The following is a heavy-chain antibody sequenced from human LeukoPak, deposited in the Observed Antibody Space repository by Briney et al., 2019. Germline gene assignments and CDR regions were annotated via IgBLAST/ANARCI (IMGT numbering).Heavy chain of an antibody. Sequence: TGESLKISCKGSGYSFASYWIGWVRQMPGKGLEWMGIIYPGDSDIRYSPSFQGQVIISADKSISTAYLQWSSLKASDTAMYYCARQEGATANFDYWGQGTLVTVSS. V-gene: IGHV5-51*01. CDR1: GYSFASYW. D-gene: IGHD1-26*01. J-gene: IGHJ4*02. CDR3: ARQEGATANFDY. CDR2: IYPGDSDI.